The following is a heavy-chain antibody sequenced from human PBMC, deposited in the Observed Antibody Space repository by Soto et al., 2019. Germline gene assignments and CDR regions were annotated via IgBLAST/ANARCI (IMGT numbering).Heavy chain of an antibody. J-gene: IGHJ6*02. V-gene: IGHV1-69*13. CDR3: ARDRPEYCSSTSCKPYYYYGMDV. Sequence: GASVKVSCKASGGTFSSYAISWVRQAPGQGLEWMGGIIPIFGTANYAQKFQGRVTITADESTSTAYMELSSLRSEDTAVYYCARDRPEYCSSTSCKPYYYYGMDVWGQGTTVTVSS. D-gene: IGHD2-2*01. CDR2: IIPIFGTA. CDR1: GGTFSSYA.